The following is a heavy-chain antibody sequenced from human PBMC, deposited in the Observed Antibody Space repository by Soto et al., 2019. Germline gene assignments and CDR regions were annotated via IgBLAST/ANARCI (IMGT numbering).Heavy chain of an antibody. Sequence: QVQLVQSGAEVKKPGASVKVSCKASGYTFTSYAMHWVRQAPGQRLEWMGWINAGNGNTKYSQKFQGRVTITRDTAGSTADMELSSLRSEDTAVYYCARGHDYGDYVVGGMDVWGQGTTVTVSS. CDR3: ARGHDYGDYVVGGMDV. CDR1: GYTFTSYA. J-gene: IGHJ6*02. D-gene: IGHD4-17*01. CDR2: INAGNGNT. V-gene: IGHV1-3*01.